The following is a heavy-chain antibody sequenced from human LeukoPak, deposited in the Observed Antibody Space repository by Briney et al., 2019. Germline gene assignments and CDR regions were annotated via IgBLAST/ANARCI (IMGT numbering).Heavy chain of an antibody. CDR2: INPNTGGT. Sequence: APVKVSCKASGYTFTDYYMQRVRQAPGQGLEWMGWINPNTGGTNSAQKFQGRVTMTRDTSISTAYMELTSLRSDDTAVYYCAISMGAHSSGWNYWGQGSLVTVSS. V-gene: IGHV1-2*02. J-gene: IGHJ4*02. CDR3: AISMGAHSSGWNY. CDR1: GYTFTDYY. D-gene: IGHD6-19*01.